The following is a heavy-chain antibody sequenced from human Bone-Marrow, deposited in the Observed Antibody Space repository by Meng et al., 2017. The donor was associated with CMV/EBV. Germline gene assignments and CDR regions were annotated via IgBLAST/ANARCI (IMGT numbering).Heavy chain of an antibody. CDR2: TYYRSKWYN. V-gene: IGHV6-1*01. J-gene: IGHJ6*02. CDR3: ARDYYDSGGYYYTEGYYHGLDV. Sequence: SETLSLTCAISGDSVSSNSAAWNWIRQSPSRGLEWLGRTYYRSKWYNDCAISVKSRITINPDTSKNQFSLQLNSVTPEDTAVYYCARDYYDSGGYYYTEGYYHGLDVWGQGTTVTVSS. CDR1: GDSVSSNSAA. D-gene: IGHD3-22*01.